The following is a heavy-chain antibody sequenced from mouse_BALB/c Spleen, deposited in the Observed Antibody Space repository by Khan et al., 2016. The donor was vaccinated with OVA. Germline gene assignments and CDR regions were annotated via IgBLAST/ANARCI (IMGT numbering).Heavy chain of an antibody. Sequence: VQLKQSGPGLVKPSQSLSLTCTVTGYSITSDYAWNWIRQFPGNKLEWMGFISYSGNTKYNPSLKSRFSITRDTSKNQFFLQLTSVTTEDTATYYCARVYGGDFDYWGQGTSLTVSS. D-gene: IGHD1-1*01. CDR1: GYSITSDYA. J-gene: IGHJ2*02. CDR2: ISYSGNT. V-gene: IGHV3-2*02. CDR3: ARVYGGDFDY.